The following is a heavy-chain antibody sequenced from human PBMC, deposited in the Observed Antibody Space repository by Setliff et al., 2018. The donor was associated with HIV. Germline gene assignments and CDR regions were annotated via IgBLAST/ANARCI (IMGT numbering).Heavy chain of an antibody. CDR3: ARHFPSISLFFGDPGPFDR. V-gene: IGHV4-39*01. J-gene: IGHJ4*02. Sequence: SETLSLTCTVSGGSIGSSSYYWGWIRQPPGKGLEWIGSIFNDGRTYYNPSLKSRVTIPMDTSTNQFSLKLTSVTAADTAVYFCARHFPSISLFFGDPGPFDRWGQGALVTVPQ. D-gene: IGHD3-10*01. CDR1: GGSIGSSSYY. CDR2: IFNDGRT.